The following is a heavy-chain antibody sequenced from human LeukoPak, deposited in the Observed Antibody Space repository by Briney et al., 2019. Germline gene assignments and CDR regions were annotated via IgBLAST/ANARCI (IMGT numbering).Heavy chain of an antibody. Sequence: PGGSLRLSCAASGFTFSSYKMIWVRQAPGKGLEWVSYITTSGTTTYYADSLKGRFTISGDNAKNSLYLQMNSLRAEDTAVYYCARVLFHSLAVFDYWGQGTLVTVSS. D-gene: IGHD2/OR15-2a*01. CDR1: GFTFSSYK. V-gene: IGHV3-48*03. CDR2: ITTSGTTT. J-gene: IGHJ4*02. CDR3: ARVLFHSLAVFDY.